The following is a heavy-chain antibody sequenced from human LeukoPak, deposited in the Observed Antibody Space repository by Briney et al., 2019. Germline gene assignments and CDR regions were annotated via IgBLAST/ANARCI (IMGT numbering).Heavy chain of an antibody. CDR2: IYSGGST. J-gene: IGHJ4*02. Sequence: SGGSLRLSCAASGFTVSSNYMSWVRQAPGKGLGWVSVIYSGGSTYYADSVKGRFTISRDNSKNTLYLQMNSLRAEDTAVYYCAVGYYYDSSGTYDYWGQGTLVTVSS. D-gene: IGHD3-22*01. CDR1: GFTVSSNY. V-gene: IGHV3-66*02. CDR3: AVGYYYDSSGTYDY.